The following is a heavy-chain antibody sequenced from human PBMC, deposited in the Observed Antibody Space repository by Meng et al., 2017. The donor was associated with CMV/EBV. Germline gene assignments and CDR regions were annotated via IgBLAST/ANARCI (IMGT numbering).Heavy chain of an antibody. CDR2: ISSSSTTI. J-gene: IGHJ4*02. Sequence: GESLKISCAASGFTFSTYSMNWFRQAPGKGLEWVSYISSSSTTIYYADSVKGRFTISRDNAKYSLYLQMKNLRAQDTAVYYCVSTPQYYSDGSGYLVSGGNWGQGTLVTVSS. CDR1: GFTFSTYS. D-gene: IGHD3-22*01. CDR3: VSTPQYYSDGSGYLVSGGN. V-gene: IGHV3-48*04.